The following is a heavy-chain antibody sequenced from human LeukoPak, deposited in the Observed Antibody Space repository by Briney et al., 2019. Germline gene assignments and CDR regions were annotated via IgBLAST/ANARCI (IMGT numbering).Heavy chain of an antibody. CDR1: GYTFPIYD. CDR3: ARLRDYYDSSGYYYG. D-gene: IGHD3-22*01. V-gene: IGHV1-18*01. CDR2: ISADNGDT. Sequence: ASVKVSCKASGYTFPIYDITWVRQAPGQGLEWMGWISADNGDTNYAQNLQGRVTMTTDTYTSTAYMVLRSLRSDDTAVYYCARLRDYYDSSGYYYGWGQGTLVTVSS. J-gene: IGHJ4*02.